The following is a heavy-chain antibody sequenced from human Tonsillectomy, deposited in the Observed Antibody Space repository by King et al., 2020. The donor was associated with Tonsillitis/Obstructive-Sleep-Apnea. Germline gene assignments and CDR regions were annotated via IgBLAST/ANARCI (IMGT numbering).Heavy chain of an antibody. CDR2: ISGSGGST. Sequence: VQLVESGGGLVQPGGSLRLSCAASGFTFSSYAMSWVRQAPGKGLEWVSAISGSGGSTYYADSVKGRFTISRDNSKNTLYLQMNSLRAEDTAVYYCAKVDKVEYSGNDLHFDNWGQGTLVTVSS. D-gene: IGHD5-12*01. CDR1: GFTFSSYA. V-gene: IGHV3-23*04. J-gene: IGHJ4*02. CDR3: AKVDKVEYSGNDLHFDN.